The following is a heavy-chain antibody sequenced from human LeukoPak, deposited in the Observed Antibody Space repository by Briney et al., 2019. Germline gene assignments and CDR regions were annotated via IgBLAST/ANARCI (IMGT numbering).Heavy chain of an antibody. Sequence: ASVKVSCKASGYTFTGYYMHWVRQAPGPGLEWMGWINPNSGGTHYAQKFQGRVTMTRDTSINTAYMELSRLRSDDTAVYYCATGPYSSSWVPFDYWGQGSLVTVSS. CDR2: INPNSGGT. CDR1: GYTFTGYY. V-gene: IGHV1-2*02. D-gene: IGHD6-13*01. J-gene: IGHJ4*02. CDR3: ATGPYSSSWVPFDY.